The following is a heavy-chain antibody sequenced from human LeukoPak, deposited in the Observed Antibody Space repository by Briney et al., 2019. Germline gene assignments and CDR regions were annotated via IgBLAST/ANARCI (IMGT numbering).Heavy chain of an antibody. CDR2: ITWNNDKI. D-gene: IGHD3-3*01. CDR3: ARASNDFWSGYYSH. V-gene: IGHV3-9*01. Sequence: PGRSLRLSCAASGFTFDDYAMHWVRQAPGKGLEWVSSITWNNDKIAYADSVKGRFTISRDNAKSSVFLQMNSLRAEDTALYYCARASNDFWSGYYSHWGQGTLVTVSS. CDR1: GFTFDDYA. J-gene: IGHJ4*02.